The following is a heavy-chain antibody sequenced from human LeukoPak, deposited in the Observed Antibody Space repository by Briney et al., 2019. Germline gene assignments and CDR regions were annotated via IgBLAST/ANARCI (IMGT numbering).Heavy chain of an antibody. V-gene: IGHV3-7*01. CDR2: IKQDGSEK. D-gene: IGHD1-26*01. J-gene: IGHJ6*03. CDR3: ARVRSGSHWRGRYYYYHYMDV. CDR1: GFTLSSYW. Sequence: GGSLRLSCAASGFTLSSYWMSWVRQAPGKGLEWVANIKQDGSEKYYVDSVKGRFTISRDNAKNSLYLQMNSLRAEDTAVYYCARVRSGSHWRGRYYYYHYMDVWGKGTTVTVSS.